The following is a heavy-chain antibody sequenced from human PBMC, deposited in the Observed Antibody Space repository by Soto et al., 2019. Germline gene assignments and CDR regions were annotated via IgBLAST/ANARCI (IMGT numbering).Heavy chain of an antibody. V-gene: IGHV1-69*01. Sequence: QVQLVQSGAEVKKPGSSVKVSCKASGGTFSSYAISWVRQAPGQGLEWMGGIIPIFGTANYAQKFQGRVTITADESTSKAYMELSSLRSEDTAVYYCAITTRDIVVVPAAISLDYWGQGTLVTVSS. J-gene: IGHJ4*02. D-gene: IGHD2-2*01. CDR2: IIPIFGTA. CDR1: GGTFSSYA. CDR3: AITTRDIVVVPAAISLDY.